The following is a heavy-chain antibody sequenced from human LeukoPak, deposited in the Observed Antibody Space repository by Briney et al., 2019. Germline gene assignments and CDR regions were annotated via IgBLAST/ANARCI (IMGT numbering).Heavy chain of an antibody. CDR3: ARESEQWPRGVATIYWYFDL. Sequence: SETLSLTCTVPGGSISSYYWSWIRQPPGKGLEWIGYIYYSGSTNYNPSLKSRVTISVDTSKNQFSLKLSSVTAADTAVYYCARESEQWPRGVATIYWYFDLWGRGTLVTVSS. D-gene: IGHD6-19*01. CDR2: IYYSGST. V-gene: IGHV4-59*01. J-gene: IGHJ2*01. CDR1: GGSISSYY.